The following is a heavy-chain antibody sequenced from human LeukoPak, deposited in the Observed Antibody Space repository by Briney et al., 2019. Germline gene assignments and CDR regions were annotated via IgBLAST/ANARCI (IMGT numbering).Heavy chain of an antibody. Sequence: PSETLSLTCAVYGGSFSDYYWSWIRQPPGKGLEWIGEINHSGSTNYNPSLKSRVTISVDTSKNQFSLKLSSVTAADTAVYYCARVGITMVRGASVFDPWGQGTLVTVSS. CDR2: INHSGST. J-gene: IGHJ5*02. V-gene: IGHV4-34*01. D-gene: IGHD3-10*01. CDR3: ARVGITMVRGASVFDP. CDR1: GGSFSDYY.